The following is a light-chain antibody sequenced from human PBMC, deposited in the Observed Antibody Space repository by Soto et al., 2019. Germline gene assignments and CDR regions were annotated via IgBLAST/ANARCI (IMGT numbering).Light chain of an antibody. V-gene: IGKV3-20*01. CDR2: AAP. Sequence: EIVLTQSPGTLSLSPGDRATLSCRASQIVATTSFAWYQRPPGQAPRLPIYAAPTRASDVPDRFRGSGSGTDFTLSISRLEPEDFAVYYCHQYDGSPPYTFGQGTRLEIK. J-gene: IGKJ2*01. CDR1: QIVATTS. CDR3: HQYDGSPPYT.